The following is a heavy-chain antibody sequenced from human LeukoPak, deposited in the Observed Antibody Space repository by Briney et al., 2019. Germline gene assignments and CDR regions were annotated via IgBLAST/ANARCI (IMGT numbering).Heavy chain of an antibody. J-gene: IGHJ4*02. CDR1: GGSFSGYY. D-gene: IGHD6-19*01. Sequence: SETLSLTCAVYGGSFSGYYWSWIRQPPGKGLEWIGEINHSGSTNYNPSLKSRVTISVDTSKNQFSLKLSSVTAADTAVYYCAVGSGWFRYWGQGTLVTVSS. CDR2: INHSGST. CDR3: AVGSGWFRY. V-gene: IGHV4-34*01.